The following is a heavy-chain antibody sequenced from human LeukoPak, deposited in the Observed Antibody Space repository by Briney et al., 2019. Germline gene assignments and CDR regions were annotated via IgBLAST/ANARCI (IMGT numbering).Heavy chain of an antibody. D-gene: IGHD7-27*01. CDR3: ARGPPNWGYDY. J-gene: IGHJ4*02. CDR2: MSPNSGNT. CDR1: GYTFTGYH. V-gene: IGHV1-8*02. Sequence: ASVKVSCKASGYTFTGYHMHWVRQATGQGPEWMGWMSPNSGNTGYAQKFQGRVTMTRSTSMSTAYMELSSLRSVDTAVYYCARGPPNWGYDYWGQGTLVTVSS.